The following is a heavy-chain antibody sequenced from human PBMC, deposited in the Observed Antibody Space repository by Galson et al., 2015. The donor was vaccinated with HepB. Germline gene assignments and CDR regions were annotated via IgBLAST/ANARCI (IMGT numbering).Heavy chain of an antibody. Sequence: SVKVSCKASGYTFTGYYMHWVRQAPGQGLEWMGWINPNSGGTNYAQKFQGRVTMTRDTSISTAYMELSRLRSDDTAVYYCARAGIVVVPAAIRGYYYYYMDVWGKGTTVTVSS. CDR3: ARAGIVVVPAAIRGYYYYYMDV. J-gene: IGHJ6*03. D-gene: IGHD2-2*02. CDR1: GYTFTGYY. CDR2: INPNSGGT. V-gene: IGHV1-2*02.